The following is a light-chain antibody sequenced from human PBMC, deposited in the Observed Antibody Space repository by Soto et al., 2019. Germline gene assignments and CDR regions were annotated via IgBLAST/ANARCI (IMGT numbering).Light chain of an antibody. Sequence: DIQMTQSPSSVSASVGDRVTITCRATQGISNWLAWYQQKPGQAPKLLIYAATSLQDGVPLRFSGSGSWADFTLTISALQAEDFATYYCQQANSLPLTFGGGTKVEIK. CDR1: QGISNW. CDR3: QQANSLPLT. J-gene: IGKJ4*01. CDR2: AAT. V-gene: IGKV1-12*01.